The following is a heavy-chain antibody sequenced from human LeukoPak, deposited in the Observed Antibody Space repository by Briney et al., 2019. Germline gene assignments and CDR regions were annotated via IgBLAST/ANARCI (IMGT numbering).Heavy chain of an antibody. CDR2: IYSGGST. CDR3: ARVSSRGSGNHDYGMDV. D-gene: IGHD3-10*01. Sequence: QPSGSLCLTCAASGFTVSSNYMSWVRQGPGQELEWGLVIYSGGSTYYADSVNGRFTICRGNSKNTLYLQMNSLRPEDTAVYYCARVSSRGSGNHDYGMDVWGQGTTVTVSS. CDR1: GFTVSSNY. V-gene: IGHV3-66*02. J-gene: IGHJ6*02.